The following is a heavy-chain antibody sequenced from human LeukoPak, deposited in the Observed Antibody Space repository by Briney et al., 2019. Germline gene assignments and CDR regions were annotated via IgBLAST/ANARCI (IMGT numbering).Heavy chain of an antibody. CDR1: GFPFSSYA. V-gene: IGHV3-23*01. J-gene: IGHJ4*02. D-gene: IGHD2-15*01. CDR3: SKGGQSGAWYSLDC. CDR2: ISAGGGDT. Sequence: PGGSLRLSCAASGFPFSSYAMSWVRQAPGKGLEWVSGISAGGGDTYYADSVKGRFTISRGNLKNTLYLQMSSLRPEDTAVYFCSKGGQSGAWYSLDCWGQGTLVTVSS.